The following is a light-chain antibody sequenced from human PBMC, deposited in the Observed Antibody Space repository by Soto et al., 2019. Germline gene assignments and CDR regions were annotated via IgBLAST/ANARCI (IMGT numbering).Light chain of an antibody. CDR1: QSVSSN. CDR3: LQYNNWPPWT. CDR2: GAS. Sequence: EIVMTQSPATLSVSPGERATLSCRASQSVSSNLAWYQQKPGQAPRLIIYGASTRATGIPARFSGSAYGTEFTLTISSLQSEDFAVYYCLQYNNWPPWTFGQGTKVEIK. J-gene: IGKJ1*01. V-gene: IGKV3-15*01.